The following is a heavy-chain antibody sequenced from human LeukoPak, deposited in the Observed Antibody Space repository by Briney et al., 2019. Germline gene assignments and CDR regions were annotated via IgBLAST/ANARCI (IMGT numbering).Heavy chain of an antibody. V-gene: IGHV3-30*04. D-gene: IGHD2-21*01. J-gene: IGHJ2*01. CDR1: GFTFSTYT. CDR3: AKESAIHDMPLRYFDL. CDR2: ISYDGFNK. Sequence: GGSLRLSCAASGFTFSTYTMHWVRQAPGKGLEWAALISYDGFNKYYAESVKGRFTISRDNSKNTLYLQMNSLRAEDTAVYYCAKESAIHDMPLRYFDLWGRGTLVTVSS.